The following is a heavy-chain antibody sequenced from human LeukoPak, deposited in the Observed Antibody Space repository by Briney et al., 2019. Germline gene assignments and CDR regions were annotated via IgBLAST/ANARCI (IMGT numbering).Heavy chain of an antibody. Sequence: GGSLRLSCAASGFTFSNYWMSWVRQAPGKGLEWVANIKEDGSEKYYVDSVKGRFTISRDNAKKSLYLQMNSLRAEDTAVYYCARAAYSSTWYSRYFDLWGRGTLVTVSS. CDR3: ARAAYSSTWYSRYFDL. CDR2: IKEDGSEK. V-gene: IGHV3-7*01. D-gene: IGHD6-13*01. J-gene: IGHJ2*01. CDR1: GFTFSNYW.